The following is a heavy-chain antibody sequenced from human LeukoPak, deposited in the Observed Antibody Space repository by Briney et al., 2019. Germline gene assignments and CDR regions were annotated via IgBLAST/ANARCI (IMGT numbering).Heavy chain of an antibody. CDR1: GFTFSSYA. Sequence: GGSLRLSCAASGFTFSSYAMSWVRQAPGKGLEWVSSISSSSSYIYYADSVKGRFTISRDNAKNSLYLQMNNLRAEDTAVYYCARAKYGEMATDDFDYWGQGTLVTVSS. D-gene: IGHD5-24*01. V-gene: IGHV3-21*01. CDR2: ISSSSSYI. CDR3: ARAKYGEMATDDFDY. J-gene: IGHJ4*02.